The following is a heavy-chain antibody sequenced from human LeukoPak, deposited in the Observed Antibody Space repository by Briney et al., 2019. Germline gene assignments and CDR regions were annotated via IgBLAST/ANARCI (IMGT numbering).Heavy chain of an antibody. J-gene: IGHJ6*02. CDR1: GFTFSSYG. Sequence: QAGRSLRLSCAASGFTFSSYGMHWARQAPGKGLEWVAVISYDGSNKYYADSVKGRFTISRDNSKNTLYLQMNSLRAEDTAVYYCAKVFPRPRSNYYYGMDVWGQGTTVTVSS. D-gene: IGHD2-21*01. V-gene: IGHV3-30*18. CDR3: AKVFPRPRSNYYYGMDV. CDR2: ISYDGSNK.